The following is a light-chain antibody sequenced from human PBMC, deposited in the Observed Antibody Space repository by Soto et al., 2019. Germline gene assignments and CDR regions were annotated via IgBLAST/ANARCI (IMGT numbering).Light chain of an antibody. Sequence: QSALTQPPSASGSPGQSVTISCAGTSSDVGAYNYVSWYQQHPGKAPKLMIYEVTKRPSGVPDRFSGAKSGNTASLTFSGLRVEDEADYYCSSHAGTKVVFGGGTKLTVL. CDR3: SSHAGTKVV. CDR2: EVT. J-gene: IGLJ2*01. V-gene: IGLV2-8*01. CDR1: SSDVGAYNY.